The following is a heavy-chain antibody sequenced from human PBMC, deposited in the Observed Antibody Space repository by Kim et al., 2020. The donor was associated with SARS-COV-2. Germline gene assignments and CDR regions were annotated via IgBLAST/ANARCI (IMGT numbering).Heavy chain of an antibody. D-gene: IGHD6-6*01. CDR3: ASEVGIAARSHHRD. J-gene: IGHJ3*01. V-gene: IGHV3-21*01. Sequence: ADSVKGRFNISRDNAKNSLYLQMNCLRAEDTAVYYCASEVGIAARSHHRDWGQGTMVTVSS.